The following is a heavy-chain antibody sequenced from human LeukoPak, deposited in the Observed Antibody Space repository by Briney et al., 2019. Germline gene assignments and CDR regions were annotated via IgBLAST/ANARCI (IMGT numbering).Heavy chain of an antibody. CDR1: GGTFSSYA. J-gene: IGHJ4*02. CDR2: IIPIFGTA. CDR3: ARDLEVLGSSSHLTD. D-gene: IGHD6-13*01. V-gene: IGHV1-69*05. Sequence: SVKVSCKASGGTFSSYAISWVRQAPGQGLEWMGRIIPIFGTANYAQKLQGRVTMTTDTSTSTAYMELRSLRSDDTAVYYCARDLEVLGSSSHLTDWGQGTLVTVSS.